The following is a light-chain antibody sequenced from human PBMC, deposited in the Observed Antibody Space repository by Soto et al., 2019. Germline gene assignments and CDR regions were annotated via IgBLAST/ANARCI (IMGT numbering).Light chain of an antibody. CDR3: QSYDSSLSVWV. CDR1: SSNIGAGYD. Sequence: QSVLTQPPSVSGAPGQRVTISCTGSSSNIGAGYDVHWYQQLPGTAPKLLISGNSNRPSGVPDGFSCSKSGTSASLAITGLQAEDEADYYCQSYDSSLSVWVLGGGTKLTVL. CDR2: GNS. J-gene: IGLJ3*02. V-gene: IGLV1-40*01.